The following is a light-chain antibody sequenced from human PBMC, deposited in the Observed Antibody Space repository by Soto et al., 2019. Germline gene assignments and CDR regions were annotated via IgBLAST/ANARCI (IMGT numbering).Light chain of an antibody. CDR2: HAS. CDR3: QKYNSYS. CDR1: QSISNW. Sequence: DIQMTHCPSTLSSSVLGRVNIICRASQSISNWLAWYQQKPGTAPKDLIYHASNLQSGVPSRFSGSGSGTEFTLTISSLKPDDFATYYCQKYNSYSFGQGTNVDIK. J-gene: IGKJ1*01. V-gene: IGKV1-5*02.